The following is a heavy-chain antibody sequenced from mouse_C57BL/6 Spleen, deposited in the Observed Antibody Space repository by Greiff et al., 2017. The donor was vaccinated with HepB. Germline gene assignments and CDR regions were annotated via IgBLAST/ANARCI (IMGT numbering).Heavy chain of an antibody. J-gene: IGHJ3*01. CDR1: GYTFTSYG. Sequence: QVHVKQSGAELARPGASVKLSCKASGYTFTSYGISWVKQRTGQGLEWIGEIYPRSGNTYYNEKFKGKATLTADKSSSTAYMELRSLTSEDSAVYFCARYYYGSSYWFAYWGQGTLVTVSA. CDR2: IYPRSGNT. V-gene: IGHV1-81*01. CDR3: ARYYYGSSYWFAY. D-gene: IGHD1-1*01.